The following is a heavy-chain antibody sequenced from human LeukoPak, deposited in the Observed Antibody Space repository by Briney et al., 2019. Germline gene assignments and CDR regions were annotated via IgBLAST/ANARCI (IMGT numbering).Heavy chain of an antibody. Sequence: GGSLRLSCAASGFPFSSYGMHWVRQGPGKGLEWVAFIRYDGSNKYYGDSVKGRFTISRDNSKNTLYLQMNSLRAEDTAVYYCAKGSKGVVFTRDHYMDVWGKGTTVTISS. V-gene: IGHV3-30*02. CDR2: IRYDGSNK. D-gene: IGHD3-3*01. CDR1: GFPFSSYG. CDR3: AKGSKGVVFTRDHYMDV. J-gene: IGHJ6*03.